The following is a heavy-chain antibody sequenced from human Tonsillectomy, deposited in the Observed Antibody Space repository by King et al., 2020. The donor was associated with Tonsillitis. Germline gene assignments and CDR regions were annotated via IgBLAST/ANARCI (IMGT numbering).Heavy chain of an antibody. Sequence: VQLQESGPGLVKPPGTLSLTCAVSGDSISRNIWWNWVRQPPGKGMEWIGEIYHSVSANYNPSLKGRVTISADKSKNQFSLKVRSVTAADTAVYYCARANIGTRLFDLWGRGTLVTVSS. D-gene: IGHD5-12*01. CDR2: IYHSVSA. CDR3: ARANIGTRLFDL. J-gene: IGHJ2*01. CDR1: GDSISRNIW. V-gene: IGHV4-4*03.